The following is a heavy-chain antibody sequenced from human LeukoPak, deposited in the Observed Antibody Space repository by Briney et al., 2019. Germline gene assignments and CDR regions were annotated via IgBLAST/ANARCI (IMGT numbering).Heavy chain of an antibody. D-gene: IGHD6-6*01. CDR2: ISSSSSYI. Sequence: GGSLRLSRAASGFTFSSYSMNWVRQAPGKGLEWVSSISSSSSYIYYADSVKGRFTISRDNAKNSLYLQMNSLRAEDTAVYYCATIRQLEQADYWGQGTLVTVSS. V-gene: IGHV3-21*01. CDR3: ATIRQLEQADY. J-gene: IGHJ4*02. CDR1: GFTFSSYS.